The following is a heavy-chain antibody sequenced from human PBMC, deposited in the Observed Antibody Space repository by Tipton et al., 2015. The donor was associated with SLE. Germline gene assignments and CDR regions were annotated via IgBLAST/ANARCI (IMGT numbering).Heavy chain of an antibody. D-gene: IGHD4-11*01. V-gene: IGHV3-21*01. CDR1: GFTFSSYS. CDR3: AKDQTTRPFDY. J-gene: IGHJ4*02. CDR2: ISSSSSYI. Sequence: GSLRLSCAASGFTFSSYSMNWVRQAPGKGLEWVSSISSSSSYIYYADSVRGRFTISRDNAKNSLYLQMNSLRAEDTAVYYCAKDQTTRPFDYWGQGTLVTVSS.